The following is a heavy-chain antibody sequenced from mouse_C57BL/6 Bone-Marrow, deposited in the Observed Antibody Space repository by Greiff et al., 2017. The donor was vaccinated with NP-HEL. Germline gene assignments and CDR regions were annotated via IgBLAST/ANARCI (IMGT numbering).Heavy chain of an antibody. CDR2: IDPENGDT. CDR1: GFNITDDY. J-gene: IGHJ2*01. D-gene: IGHD1-1*01. V-gene: IGHV14-4*01. Sequence: VQLQQSGAELVRPGASVKLSCTASGFNITDDYMHWVKQRPERGLEWIGWIDPENGDTEYASKFQGKATITADTSSNTAYLQLSSLTSEDTAVYYCTTPYYYGHYFDYWGQGTTLTVSS. CDR3: TTPYYYGHYFDY.